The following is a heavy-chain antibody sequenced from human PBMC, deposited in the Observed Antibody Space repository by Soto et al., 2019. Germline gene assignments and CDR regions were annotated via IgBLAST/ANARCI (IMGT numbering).Heavy chain of an antibody. CDR1: GGSISSYY. Sequence: SETLSLTCTVSGGSISSYYWSWIRQPPGKGLEWIGYIYYSGSTNYNPSLKSRVTISVDTSKNQFSLKLSSVTAADTAVYYCARGGDYYDSSGYPFDPWGQGTLVTVSS. D-gene: IGHD3-22*01. CDR2: IYYSGST. V-gene: IGHV4-59*01. J-gene: IGHJ5*02. CDR3: ARGGDYYDSSGYPFDP.